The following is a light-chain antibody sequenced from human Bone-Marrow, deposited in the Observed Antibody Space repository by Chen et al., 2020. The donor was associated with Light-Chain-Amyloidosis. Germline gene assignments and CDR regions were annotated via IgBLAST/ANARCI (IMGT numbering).Light chain of an antibody. Sequence: QSVLTQPPSVSAAPGQKVTISCSGGNSNIGSNFVSWYQQFPGAAPKLLIYDNDKRPSDIPDRVTGSKSGTSATLGITGLQTGDEADYYCGTWDSGLSAGANWVFGGGTKLTVL. CDR1: NSNIGSNF. J-gene: IGLJ3*02. V-gene: IGLV1-51*01. CDR3: GTWDSGLSAGANWV. CDR2: DND.